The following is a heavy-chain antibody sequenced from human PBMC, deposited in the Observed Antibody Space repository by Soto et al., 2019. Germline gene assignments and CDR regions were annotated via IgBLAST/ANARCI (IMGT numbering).Heavy chain of an antibody. CDR2: INAGNGNT. V-gene: IGHV1-3*01. Sequence: QVQLVQSGAEVKKPGASVKVSCKASGYTFTGYAMHWVRQAPGQRLEWMGWINAGNGNTKYSQKFQGRVTITRDTSASTAYMELSSLRSEDTAVYYCARVGWPYCSGGSCYYMDVWGKGTTVTVSS. D-gene: IGHD2-15*01. CDR1: GYTFTGYA. J-gene: IGHJ6*03. CDR3: ARVGWPYCSGGSCYYMDV.